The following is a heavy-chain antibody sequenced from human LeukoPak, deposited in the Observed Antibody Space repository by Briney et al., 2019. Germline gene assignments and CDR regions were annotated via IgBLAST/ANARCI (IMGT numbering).Heavy chain of an antibody. CDR1: GGSFSGYY. J-gene: IGHJ5*02. CDR2: ISGSGGST. CDR3: AKDLVATGVNWFDP. V-gene: IGHV3-23*01. Sequence: ETLSLTCAVYGGSFSGYYWSWVRQAPGKGLEWVSAISGSGGSTYYADSVKGRFTISRDNSKNTLYLQMNSLRAEDTAVYYCAKDLVATGVNWFDPWGQGTLVTVSS. D-gene: IGHD5-12*01.